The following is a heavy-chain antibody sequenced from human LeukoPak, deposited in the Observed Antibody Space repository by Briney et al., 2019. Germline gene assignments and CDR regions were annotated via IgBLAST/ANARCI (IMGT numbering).Heavy chain of an antibody. V-gene: IGHV4-59*01. Sequence: PSETLSLTCTVSGGSISSYYWSWIRQPPGKGLEWIGYIYYSGSTNYNPSLKSRVTISVDTSKNQFSLKQSSVTAADTAVYYCARDHQGYCSSTSCPDSDYYYYYMDVWGKGTTVTVSS. CDR2: IYYSGST. J-gene: IGHJ6*03. CDR1: GGSISSYY. D-gene: IGHD2-2*01. CDR3: ARDHQGYCSSTSCPDSDYYYYYMDV.